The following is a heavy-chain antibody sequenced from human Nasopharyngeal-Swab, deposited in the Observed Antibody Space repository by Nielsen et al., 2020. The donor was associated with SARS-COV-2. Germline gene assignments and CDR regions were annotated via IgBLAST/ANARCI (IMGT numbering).Heavy chain of an antibody. V-gene: IGHV4-39*01. D-gene: IGHD3-22*01. J-gene: IGHJ4*02. CDR1: GASITDNNYY. CDR3: ARHSRVTTVVVVTLFDY. Sequence: SETLSLTCTVSGASITDNNYYWAWIRQPPGKGLEWIGSITYRGPTFYNPSLKSRVSISVDASQNQFSLNLWSVTAADTAVFCCARHSRVTTVVVVTLFDYWGRGSLVTVSS. CDR2: ITYRGPT.